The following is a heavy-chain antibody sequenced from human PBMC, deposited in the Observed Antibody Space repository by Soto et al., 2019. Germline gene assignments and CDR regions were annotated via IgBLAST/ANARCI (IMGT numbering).Heavy chain of an antibody. D-gene: IGHD3-22*01. V-gene: IGHV4-59*01. CDR3: SRGVGYYDSSGYYGANFDY. CDR2: IYYSGST. J-gene: IGHJ4*02. Sequence: TSETLSLTCTVSGGSISSYYWSWIRQPPGKGLEWIGYIYYSGSTNYNPSLKSRVTISVDTSKNQFSLKLSSVTAADTAVYYCSRGVGYYDSSGYYGANFDYWGQGTLVTVSS. CDR1: GGSISSYY.